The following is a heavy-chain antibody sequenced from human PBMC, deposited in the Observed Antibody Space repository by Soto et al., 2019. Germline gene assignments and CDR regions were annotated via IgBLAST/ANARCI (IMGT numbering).Heavy chain of an antibody. V-gene: IGHV3-30*18. Sequence: QVQLVESGGGVVQPGRSLRLSCAASGFTFSSYGMHWVRQAPGKGLEWVAVISYDGSNKYYADSVKGRFTISRDNSKNTLYLQMNSLRAEDTAVYYCAKDPGGQAVALDYLGQGTLVTVSS. CDR1: GFTFSSYG. D-gene: IGHD6-19*01. CDR3: AKDPGGQAVALDY. J-gene: IGHJ4*02. CDR2: ISYDGSNK.